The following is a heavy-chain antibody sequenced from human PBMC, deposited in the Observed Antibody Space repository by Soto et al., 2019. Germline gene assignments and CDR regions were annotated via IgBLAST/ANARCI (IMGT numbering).Heavy chain of an antibody. CDR3: TRRVRSTGLLDY. CDR2: VYYTGST. CDR1: GNSISGTSSF. J-gene: IGHJ4*02. D-gene: IGHD4-4*01. V-gene: IGHV4-39*01. Sequence: QLQLRESGPGLVKPSETLSLTCTVSGNSISGTSSFWAWIRQPPGKNLEWIGSVYYTGSTYYNSSLKSRVSISIDTSKNQFSLSLNSVTAADTAVYYCTRRVRSTGLLDYWGQGDLVTVSS.